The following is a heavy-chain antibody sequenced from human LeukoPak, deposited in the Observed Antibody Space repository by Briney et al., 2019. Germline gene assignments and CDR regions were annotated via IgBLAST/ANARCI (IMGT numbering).Heavy chain of an antibody. J-gene: IGHJ4*02. Sequence: PSETLSLTCTVSGGSITGYYRSWIRQPPGKGLQWIGYISNSGSTTYNPSLKSRVTISVDASKNQFSLRLTSVIAADTAVYYCARGRRDMATINLFDFWGQGTLVTLSS. CDR3: ARGRRDMATINLFDF. V-gene: IGHV4-59*01. CDR1: GGSITGYY. D-gene: IGHD5-24*01. CDR2: ISNSGST.